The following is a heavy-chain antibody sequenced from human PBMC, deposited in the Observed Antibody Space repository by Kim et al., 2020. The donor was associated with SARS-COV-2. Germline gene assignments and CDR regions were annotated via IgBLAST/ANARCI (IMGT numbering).Heavy chain of an antibody. Sequence: SETLSLTCSVFGGPITEYYWTWIRQPPGKGLEWIGYMFYGGATKYNPSLKSRVALSVDTSKNQFSLRLGSVTAADTVMYYCASSRDDYNYGMDVWGHGTTVTVSS. CDR2: MFYGGAT. CDR3: ASSRDDYNYGMDV. V-gene: IGHV4-59*13. J-gene: IGHJ6*02. CDR1: GGPITEYY.